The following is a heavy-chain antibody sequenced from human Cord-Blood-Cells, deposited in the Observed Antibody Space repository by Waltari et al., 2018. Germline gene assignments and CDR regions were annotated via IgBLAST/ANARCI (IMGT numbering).Heavy chain of an antibody. J-gene: IGHJ4*02. D-gene: IGHD6-13*01. CDR1: GGSISSSSYY. Sequence: QLQLQESGPGLVKPSETLSLTCTVSGGSISSSSYYWGWIRQPPGRGLEWSGGIDYSGSTYYNPSRKSRVTISVDTSKNQFSLKLSSVTAADTAVYYCAHHSPRSSSSVDYWGQGTLVTVSS. V-gene: IGHV4-39*07. CDR2: IDYSGST. CDR3: AHHSPRSSSSVDY.